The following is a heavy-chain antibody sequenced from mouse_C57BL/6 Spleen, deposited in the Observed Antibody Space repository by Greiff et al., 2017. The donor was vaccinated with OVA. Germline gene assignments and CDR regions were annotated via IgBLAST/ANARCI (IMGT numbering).Heavy chain of an antibody. CDR3: ARDDGFYAMDY. J-gene: IGHJ4*01. CDR1: GYTFTDYY. CDR2: INPYNGGT. Sequence: EVKLQQSGPVLVKPGASVKMSCKASGYTFTDYYMNWVKQSHGKSLEWIGVINPYNGGTSYNQKFKGKATLTVDKSSSTAYMELNSLTSEDSAVYYCARDDGFYAMDYWGQGTSVTVSS. V-gene: IGHV1-19*01. D-gene: IGHD2-3*01.